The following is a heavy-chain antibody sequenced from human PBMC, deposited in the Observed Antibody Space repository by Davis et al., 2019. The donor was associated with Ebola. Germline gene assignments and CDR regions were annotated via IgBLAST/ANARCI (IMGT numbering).Heavy chain of an antibody. CDR3: ACSLNRKRPFDY. V-gene: IGHV4-59*04. Sequence: PSETLSLTCTVSGGSISPYYWSWIRQSPGKGLEWIGYIYHSGSTYYNPSLKSRVTISVDRSKNQFSLKLSSVTAADTAVYYCACSLNRKRPFDYWGQGTLVTVSS. CDR2: IYHSGST. CDR1: GGSISPYY. J-gene: IGHJ4*02. D-gene: IGHD2-15*01.